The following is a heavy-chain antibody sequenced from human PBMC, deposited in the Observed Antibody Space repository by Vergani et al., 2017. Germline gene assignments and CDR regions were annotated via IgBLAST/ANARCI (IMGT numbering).Heavy chain of an antibody. J-gene: IGHJ3*02. CDR2: ISYDGSNK. V-gene: IGHV3-30*04. D-gene: IGHD2-2*01. CDR1: GFTFSSYA. Sequence: QVQLVESGGGVVQPGRSLRLSCAASGFTFSSYAMHWVRQAPGKGLEWVAVISYDGSNKYYADSVKGRFTISRDNSKNTLYLQMTGLGAEDTAVYYCARAPAVDDAFDIWGQGTMVTVSS. CDR3: ARAPAVDDAFDI.